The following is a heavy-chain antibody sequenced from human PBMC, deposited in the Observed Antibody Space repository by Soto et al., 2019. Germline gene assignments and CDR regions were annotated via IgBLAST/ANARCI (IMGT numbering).Heavy chain of an antibody. D-gene: IGHD3-3*01. J-gene: IGHJ4*02. CDR3: AHTHDSWSGYYPGFDY. V-gene: IGHV2-5*01. CDR1: GFSLSTNGVG. Sequence: ESGPTLVNPTQTLTLTCTFSGFSLSTNGVGVGWIRQPPGKALEWLALIYWNDDKRYSPSLKSRLSITKDTSRNQVVLTMTNVDPVDTATYYCAHTHDSWSGYYPGFDYWGQGTTVTVYS. CDR2: IYWNDDK.